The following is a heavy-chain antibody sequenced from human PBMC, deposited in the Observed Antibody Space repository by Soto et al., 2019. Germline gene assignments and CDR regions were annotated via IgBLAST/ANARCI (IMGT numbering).Heavy chain of an antibody. J-gene: IGHJ4*02. CDR3: TTDLRYNWNPTSGL. V-gene: IGHV3-15*01. Sequence: PGGSLRLSCAASGFTFSNAWMSWVRQAPGKGLEWVGRIKSKTDGGTTDYAAPVKGRFTISRDDSKNTLYLQMNSLKTEDTAVYYCTTDLRYNWNPTSGLWGQGTLVTVSS. D-gene: IGHD1-20*01. CDR2: IKSKTDGGTT. CDR1: GFTFSNAW.